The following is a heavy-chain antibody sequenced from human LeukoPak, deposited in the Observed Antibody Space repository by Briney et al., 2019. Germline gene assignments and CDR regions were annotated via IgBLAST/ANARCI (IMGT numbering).Heavy chain of an antibody. V-gene: IGHV4-61*02. CDR2: IYTSGST. J-gene: IGHJ6*03. CDR3: ARDYSSSWYRGDYMDV. D-gene: IGHD6-13*01. Sequence: PSETLSLTCTVSGGSISSGSYYWSWIRQPAGKGLEWIGRIYTSGSTNYNPSLKSRVTISVDTSKNQFSLKLSSVTAADTAVYYCARDYSSSWYRGDYMDVWGKGTTVTVSS. CDR1: GGSISSGSYY.